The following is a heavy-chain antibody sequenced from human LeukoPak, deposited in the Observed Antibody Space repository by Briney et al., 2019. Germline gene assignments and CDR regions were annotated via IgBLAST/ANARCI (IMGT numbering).Heavy chain of an antibody. CDR1: GDSIISNY. CDR3: ARRPGTGDRDYFDS. CDR2: VSYRNNT. D-gene: IGHD3/OR15-3a*01. J-gene: IGHJ4*02. V-gene: IGHV4-59*12. Sequence: PSETLSVTCTVSGDSIISNYWCWIRQSPGEGLEYIGYVSYRNNTTYTASLKSRVTVTEDRSKNQLSLRMTSVTAADTAIYYCARRPGTGDRDYFDSWGQGTLVTVSS.